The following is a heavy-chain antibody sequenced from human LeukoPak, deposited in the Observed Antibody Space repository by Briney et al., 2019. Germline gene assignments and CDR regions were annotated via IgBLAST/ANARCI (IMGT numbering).Heavy chain of an antibody. D-gene: IGHD3-22*01. V-gene: IGHV1-3*01. CDR2: INAGNGNT. CDR3: ARAGGHYYDSSGYYFSPPPGDY. Sequence: GASVKVSCKASGYTFTSYAMHWVRQAPGQRLEWMGWINAGNGNTKYSQKFQGRVTITRDTSASTAYMELSSLRSEDTAVYYCARAGGHYYDSSGYYFSPPPGDYWGQGTLVTVSS. J-gene: IGHJ4*02. CDR1: GYTFTSYA.